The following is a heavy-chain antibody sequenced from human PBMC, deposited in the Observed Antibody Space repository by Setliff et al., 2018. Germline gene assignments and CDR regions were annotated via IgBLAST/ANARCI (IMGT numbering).Heavy chain of an antibody. CDR2: ISARTGLT. CDR3: AKVLDTTGYYYFDF. D-gene: IGHD3-22*01. Sequence: GGSLRLSCEASGFTFSSYTMTWVRQAPGEGLEWVSGISARTGLTYYADSVKGRFTMSRDNSKNTLYLQMNSLRAEDTAVYYCAKVLDTTGYYYFDFWGQGTLVTVSS. V-gene: IGHV3-23*01. J-gene: IGHJ4*02. CDR1: GFTFSSYT.